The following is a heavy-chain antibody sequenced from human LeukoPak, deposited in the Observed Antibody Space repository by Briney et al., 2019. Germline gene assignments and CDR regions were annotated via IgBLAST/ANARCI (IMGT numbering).Heavy chain of an antibody. D-gene: IGHD3-16*01. CDR3: AKDRFARNMLSYFDY. V-gene: IGHV3-30*18. J-gene: IGHJ4*02. Sequence: PGGALILSCGASGFTFSCYGMHWVRQAPGKGLEWVALIPYDGSNSYYAESVKGRFTSSRDNSKTTLYLQMNSLRAEETDVYYCAKDRFARNMLSYFDYWGQGTLVTVSS. CDR2: IPYDGSNS. CDR1: GFTFSCYG.